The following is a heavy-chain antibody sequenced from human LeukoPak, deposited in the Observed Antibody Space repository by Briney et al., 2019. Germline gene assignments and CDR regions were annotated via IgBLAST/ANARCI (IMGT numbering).Heavy chain of an antibody. V-gene: IGHV3-74*01. Sequence: GGSLRLSCAASGFTFSSHWMHWVRHAPGKGLVWVSRINTDGTTTTYADSAKGRFTISRDNSKNTLYLQMNSLRAEDTAVYYCAKSSSGWSMDYWGQGTLVTVSS. CDR1: GFTFSSHW. D-gene: IGHD6-13*01. CDR3: AKSSSGWSMDY. J-gene: IGHJ4*02. CDR2: INTDGTTT.